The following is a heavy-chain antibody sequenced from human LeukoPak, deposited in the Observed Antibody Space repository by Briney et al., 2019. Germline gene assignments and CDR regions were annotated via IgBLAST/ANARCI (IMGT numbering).Heavy chain of an antibody. V-gene: IGHV3-21*01. CDR1: GFTFSSYA. J-gene: IGHJ4*02. CDR3: ARGPSGNFDY. D-gene: IGHD2-15*01. Sequence: GGSLRLSCAASGFTFSSYAMSWVRQAPGKGLEWVSSISSSSTYIYYADSVKGRFTISRDNAKNSLFLQVNSLTAEDTAVYYCARGPSGNFDYWGQGTLVTVSS. CDR2: ISSSSTYI.